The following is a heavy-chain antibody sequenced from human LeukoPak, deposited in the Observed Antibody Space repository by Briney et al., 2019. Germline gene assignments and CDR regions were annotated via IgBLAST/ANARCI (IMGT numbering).Heavy chain of an antibody. D-gene: IGHD2-8*01. CDR1: GGSISSSSYY. CDR2: IYYSGST. Sequence: SATLSLTCTVSGGSISSSSYYWGWIRQPPGKGLEWIGSIYYSGSTYYNPSLKSRVTISVDTSKNQFSLKLSSVTAADTAVYYCARDGYARLHYWGQGTLVTVSS. CDR3: ARDGYARLHY. V-gene: IGHV4-39*07. J-gene: IGHJ4*02.